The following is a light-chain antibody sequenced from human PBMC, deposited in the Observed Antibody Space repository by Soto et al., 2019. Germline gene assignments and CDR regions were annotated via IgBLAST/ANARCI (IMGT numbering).Light chain of an antibody. CDR3: QPYNSYPGP. Sequence: DIQMTQSPSTLSASVGDRVTITCRASQSISSWLAWYQQKPGKAPKLLIYKASSLESGVPSRFSGSGSGTEFTLTISSLQPDDFATYYCQPYNSYPGPFGQGTKVEIK. CDR1: QSISSW. J-gene: IGKJ1*01. V-gene: IGKV1-5*03. CDR2: KAS.